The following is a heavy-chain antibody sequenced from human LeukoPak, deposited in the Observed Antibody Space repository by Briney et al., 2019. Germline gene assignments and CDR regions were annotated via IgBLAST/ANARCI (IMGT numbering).Heavy chain of an antibody. CDR3: AREDGYNLLGY. D-gene: IGHD5-24*01. J-gene: IGHJ4*02. Sequence: ASVKVSCKSSGYTFSGYYIHWVRQAPGQGLEWMGWSNPTSGGTEYAQKFEGRVTMTTDTSSSTAYMELTTLRSDDTAVYYCAREDGYNLLGYWGQGTLVTVSS. CDR1: GYTFSGYY. CDR2: SNPTSGGT. V-gene: IGHV1-2*02.